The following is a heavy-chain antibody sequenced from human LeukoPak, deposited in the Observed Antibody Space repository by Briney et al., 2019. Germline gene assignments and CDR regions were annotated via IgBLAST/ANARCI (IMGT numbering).Heavy chain of an antibody. CDR1: GFSISDYW. D-gene: IGHD3-16*01. CDR3: VRDGGTDWYDP. CDR2: IKQDGSEK. Sequence: GGSPRLSCAASGFSISDYWMTWVRQAPGRGLEWVANIKQDGSEKTYVDSVKGRFTISRDNAKNSIFLQMNSLRVEDMAIYYCVRDGGTDWYDPWGQGTLVSVSS. V-gene: IGHV3-7*01. J-gene: IGHJ5*02.